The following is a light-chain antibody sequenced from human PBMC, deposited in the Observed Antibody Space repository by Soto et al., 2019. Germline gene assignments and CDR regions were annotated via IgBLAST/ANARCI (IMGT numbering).Light chain of an antibody. CDR1: SSNLAYNS. CDR2: DDN. V-gene: IGLV1-51*01. Sequence: QSVLTQPPSVSAAPGHDVTISCSGSSSNLAYNSLSWYQQLPGTAPKLLIYDDNKRPSGIPARFSGSKSGTSATLGITGLETGDEADYYCGAWDDSLNVYVFGSGTKLTVL. CDR3: GAWDDSLNVYV. J-gene: IGLJ1*01.